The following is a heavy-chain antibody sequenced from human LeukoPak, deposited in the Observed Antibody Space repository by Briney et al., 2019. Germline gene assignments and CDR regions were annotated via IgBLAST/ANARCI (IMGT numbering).Heavy chain of an antibody. J-gene: IGHJ6*02. CDR2: ISGSGGST. D-gene: IGHD6-13*01. CDR1: GFTFSSYA. CDR3: AKEGSSWRTYYYYYGMDV. V-gene: IGHV3-23*01. Sequence: PGGSLRLSCAASGFTFSSYAMSWVRQAPGKGLEWVPAISGSGGSTYYADSVKGRFTISRDNSKNTLYLQMNSLRAEDTAVYYCAKEGSSWRTYYYYYGMDVWGQGTTVTVSS.